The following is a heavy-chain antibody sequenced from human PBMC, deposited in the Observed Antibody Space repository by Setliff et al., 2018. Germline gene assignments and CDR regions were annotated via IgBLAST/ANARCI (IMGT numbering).Heavy chain of an antibody. CDR3: ARTPGRLFFDY. V-gene: IGHV3-21*01. Sequence: GESLKISCAASGFTFSSYSMNWVRQAPGKGLEWVSSISSSSSYIYYADSVKGRFTISRDNAKNSLYLQMNSLRAEDTAVYYCARTPGRLFFDYWGQGTLVTVSS. CDR1: GFTFSSYS. D-gene: IGHD6-25*01. J-gene: IGHJ4*02. CDR2: ISSSSSYI.